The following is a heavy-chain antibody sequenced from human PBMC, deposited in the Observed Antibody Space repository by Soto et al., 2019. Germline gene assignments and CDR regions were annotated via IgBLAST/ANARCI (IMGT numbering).Heavy chain of an antibody. J-gene: IGHJ4*02. V-gene: IGHV4-59*01. D-gene: IGHD2-15*01. Sequence: SETLSLTCTVSGGSISSYYWSWIRQPPGKGLESIGYIYYSGSANYNPSLKSRVTISVDMSENHFSLKLRSVTAADTAVYYCERGRFSGDSCFLDSWGQGALVTVSP. CDR1: GGSISSYY. CDR3: ERGRFSGDSCFLDS. CDR2: IYYSGSA.